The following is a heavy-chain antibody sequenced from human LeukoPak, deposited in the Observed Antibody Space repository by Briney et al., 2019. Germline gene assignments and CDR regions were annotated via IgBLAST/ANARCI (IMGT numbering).Heavy chain of an antibody. D-gene: IGHD3-9*01. V-gene: IGHV3-23*01. CDR1: GFTFSSHA. CDR2: ISGSGGST. Sequence: PGGSLRLSCAASGFTFSSHAMSWVRQAPGKGLEWVSAISGSGGSTYYADSVKGRFTISRDNSKNTLYLQMNSLRAEDTAVYYCAKSPTYYDILTGYYSGYYFDYWGQGTLVTVSS. CDR3: AKSPTYYDILTGYYSGYYFDY. J-gene: IGHJ4*02.